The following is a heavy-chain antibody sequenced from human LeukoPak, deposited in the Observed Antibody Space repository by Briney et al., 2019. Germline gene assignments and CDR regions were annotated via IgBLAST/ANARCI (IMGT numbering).Heavy chain of an antibody. CDR2: IIPMFDTP. D-gene: IGHD4-23*01. Sequence: SVKVSCKASGGTFSSYAISWVRQAPGQGLEWMGGIIPMFDTPNYAQKFQGRVTITTDRSTSTAYMELSSLRSEDTAMYYCARDLPDFSLRISSGGFDIWGQGTMVTVSS. V-gene: IGHV1-69*05. CDR3: ARDLPDFSLRISSGGFDI. CDR1: GGTFSSYA. J-gene: IGHJ3*02.